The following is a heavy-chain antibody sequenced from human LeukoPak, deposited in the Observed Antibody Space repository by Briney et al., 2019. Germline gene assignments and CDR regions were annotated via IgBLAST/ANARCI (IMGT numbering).Heavy chain of an antibody. D-gene: IGHD2-15*01. CDR2: IYYSGST. CDR3: ARLLVAAAPFDY. CDR1: GGSISSYY. V-gene: IGHV4-59*08. Sequence: SETLSLTCTVSGGSISSYYWSWIRQPPGKGLEWIGYIYYSGSTNYNPSLKSRVTISVDTSKNQFSLKLSSVTAADTAVHYCARLLVAAAPFDYWGQGTLVTVSS. J-gene: IGHJ4*02.